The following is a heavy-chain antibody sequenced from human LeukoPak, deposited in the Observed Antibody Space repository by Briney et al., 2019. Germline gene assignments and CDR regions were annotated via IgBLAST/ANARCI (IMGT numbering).Heavy chain of an antibody. D-gene: IGHD4-23*01. J-gene: IGHJ4*02. CDR2: ISSSSSTI. V-gene: IGHV3-48*02. CDR3: ARVDSVYGGNPKDDY. Sequence: GGSLRLSCAASGFTFSSYSMNWVRQAPGKGLEWVSYISSSSSTIYYADSVKGRFTISRDNAKNSLYLQMNSLRDEDTAVYYCARVDSVYGGNPKDDYWGQGTLVTVSS. CDR1: GFTFSSYS.